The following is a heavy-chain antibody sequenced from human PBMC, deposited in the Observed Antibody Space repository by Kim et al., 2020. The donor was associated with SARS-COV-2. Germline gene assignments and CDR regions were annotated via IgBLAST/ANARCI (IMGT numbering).Heavy chain of an antibody. Sequence: SVKVSCKASGGTFSSYAISWVRQAPGQGLEWMGRIIPILGIANYAQKFQGRVTITADKSTSTAYMELSSLRSGDTAVYYCATIAADGRCFDYWGQGTLVTVSS. CDR1: GGTFSSYA. J-gene: IGHJ4*02. CDR3: ATIAADGRCFDY. CDR2: IIPILGIA. V-gene: IGHV1-69*04. D-gene: IGHD6-13*01.